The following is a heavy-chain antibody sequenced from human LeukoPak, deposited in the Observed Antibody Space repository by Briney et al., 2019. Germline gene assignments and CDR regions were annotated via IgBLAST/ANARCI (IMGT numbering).Heavy chain of an antibody. V-gene: IGHV4-38-2*01. CDR2: VHQTGSP. J-gene: IGHJ3*02. D-gene: IGHD3-16*02. CDR1: GSSVNSDQY. CDR3: AMLRLGELSLLANAYDI. Sequence: SETLSLTCDVSGSSVNSDQYWGWMRHSPGAGLEWIGSVHQTGSPYYNPSLGSRVSLSIDSTKNSFSLRLTSVTAADTAVYYCAMLRLGELSLLANAYDIWGQGTMVIVS.